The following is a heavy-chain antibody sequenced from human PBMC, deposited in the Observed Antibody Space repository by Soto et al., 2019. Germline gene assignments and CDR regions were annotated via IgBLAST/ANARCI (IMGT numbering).Heavy chain of an antibody. CDR1: GFTFSAYG. V-gene: IGHV3-23*01. CDR2: ISDSGDST. CDR3: GKVGDRGGACYWDH. Sequence: EVQLLESGGGLVQPGGSLRLSCAASGFTFSAYGMSWVRQAPGKGLEWVSGISDSGDSTSYADSVKGRFTISRDNSQNTLSLQMNSLRAEDTAVYYCGKVGDRGGACYWDHWGQGTLVSVSS. J-gene: IGHJ4*02. D-gene: IGHD2-21*02.